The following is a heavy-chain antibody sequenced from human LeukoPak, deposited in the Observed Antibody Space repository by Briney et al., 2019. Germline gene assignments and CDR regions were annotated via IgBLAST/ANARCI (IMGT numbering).Heavy chain of an antibody. V-gene: IGHV4-31*03. CDR2: IYYSGST. CDR3: ARGGPIVVVPAAVLADDAFDI. CDR1: GGSISSGGYY. J-gene: IGHJ3*02. Sequence: SETLSLTCTVSGGSISSGGYYWSWIRQHPGKGLECIGYIYYSGSTYYNPSLKSRVTISVDTSKNQFSLKLSSVTAADTAVYYCARGGPIVVVPAAVLADDAFDIWGQGTMVTVSS. D-gene: IGHD2-2*01.